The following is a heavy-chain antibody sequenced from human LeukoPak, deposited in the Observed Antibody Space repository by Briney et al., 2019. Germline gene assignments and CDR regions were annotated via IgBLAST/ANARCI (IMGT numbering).Heavy chain of an antibody. CDR2: IKEDGSEK. CDR3: ARVGVEMATSHYFYYMDV. CDR1: GLTFSRYW. V-gene: IGHV3-7*01. Sequence: GGSLRLSCAGSGLTFSRYWMSWVRQAPGKGLEWVANIKEDGSEKYYVDSAKGRFSISRDNAKNSMYLQMNSLRAEDTAVYYCARVGVEMATSHYFYYMDVWGKGTTVTVSS. D-gene: IGHD5-24*01. J-gene: IGHJ6*03.